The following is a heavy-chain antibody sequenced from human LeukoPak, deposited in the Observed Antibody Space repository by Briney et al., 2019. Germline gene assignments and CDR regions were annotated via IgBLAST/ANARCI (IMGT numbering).Heavy chain of an antibody. CDR3: ARHSRYSSSSMDY. J-gene: IGHJ4*02. V-gene: IGHV4-39*01. CDR1: GGSISSSAYY. D-gene: IGHD6-6*01. Sequence: PSETLSLTCTVSGGSISSSAYYWGWIRQPPGKGLEWIGSIYYSGSTYYNPSLKSRVTISVDTSKNQFSLKLSSETAADTAVYYCARHSRYSSSSMDYWGQGTLVTVSS. CDR2: IYYSGST.